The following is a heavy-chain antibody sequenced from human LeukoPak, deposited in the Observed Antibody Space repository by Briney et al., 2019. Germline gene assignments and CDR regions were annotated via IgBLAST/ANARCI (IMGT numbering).Heavy chain of an antibody. CDR1: GGSISSGSYY. Sequence: SETLSLTCTVSGGSISSGSYYWNWIRQPAGTGLEWIGRIYTSGSTNYNPSLKSRVTISVDTSKNQFSLKLSSVTAADTAVYYCARRNLGYSYGRERTFDYWGQGTLVTVSS. CDR2: IYTSGST. J-gene: IGHJ4*02. D-gene: IGHD5-18*01. CDR3: ARRNLGYSYGRERTFDY. V-gene: IGHV4-61*02.